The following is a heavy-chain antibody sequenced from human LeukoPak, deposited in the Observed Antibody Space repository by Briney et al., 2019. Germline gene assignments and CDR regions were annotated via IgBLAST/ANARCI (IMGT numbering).Heavy chain of an antibody. CDR3: AKVDFPG. CDR2: ISWNSGSI. D-gene: IGHD3-9*01. CDR1: GFTFDDYA. J-gene: IGHJ4*02. V-gene: IGHV3-9*01. Sequence: SGGSLRLSCAASGFTFDDYAMHWVRQAPGKGLEWVSGISWNSGSIGYADSVKGRFTISRDNAKNSLYLQMNSLRAEDTALYYCAKVDFPGWGQGTLVTVSS.